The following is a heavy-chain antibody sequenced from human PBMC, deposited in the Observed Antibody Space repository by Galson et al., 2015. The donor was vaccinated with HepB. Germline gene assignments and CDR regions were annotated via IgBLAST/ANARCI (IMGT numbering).Heavy chain of an antibody. CDR2: INHSGST. J-gene: IGHJ1*01. D-gene: IGHD3-10*01. CDR1: GGSFSGYY. V-gene: IGHV4-34*01. Sequence: ETLSLTCAVYGGSFSGYYWSWIRQPPGKGLEWIGEINHSGSTDYNPSLKSRVTISVDTSKNQFSLKLSSVTAADTAVYYCARGLVRGYYFIGEIYFQHWGQGTLVTVSS. CDR3: ARGLVRGYYFIGEIYFQH.